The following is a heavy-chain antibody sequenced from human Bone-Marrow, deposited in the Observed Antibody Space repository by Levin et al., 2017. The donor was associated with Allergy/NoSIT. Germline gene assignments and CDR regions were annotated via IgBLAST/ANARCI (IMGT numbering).Heavy chain of an antibody. CDR1: GFTFSSYS. D-gene: IGHD2-8*02. CDR2: ISSSSSTI. J-gene: IGHJ3*02. CDR3: ARGIIGDVRVAHKEAFDI. Sequence: GESLKISCAASGFTFSSYSMNWVRQAPGKGLEWVSYISSSSSTIYHADSVKGRFTISRDNAKNSLYLQMNSLRAEDTAVYYCARGIIGDVRVAHKEAFDIWGQGTMVSVSS. V-gene: IGHV3-48*04.